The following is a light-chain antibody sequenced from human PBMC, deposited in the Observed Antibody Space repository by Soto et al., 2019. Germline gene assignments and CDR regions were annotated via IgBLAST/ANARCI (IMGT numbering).Light chain of an antibody. J-gene: IGLJ1*01. Sequence: QSVLTQPASVSGSPGRSITISCTGTSSDFGGYNYVSWYQQHPGKAPKLMIYDVSNRPSGVSNRFSGSKSGNTASLTISGLQAEDEADYYCSSYTSSSIPYVFGTGTKVTVL. CDR2: DVS. CDR1: SSDFGGYNY. CDR3: SSYTSSSIPYV. V-gene: IGLV2-14*01.